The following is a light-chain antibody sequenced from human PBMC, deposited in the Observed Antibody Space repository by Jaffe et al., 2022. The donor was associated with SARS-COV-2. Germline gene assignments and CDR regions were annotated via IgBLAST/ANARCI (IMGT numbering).Light chain of an antibody. CDR1: QSLLFSSNNKNY. CDR3: QQYYRSPRT. CDR2: WAS. V-gene: IGKV4-1*01. J-gene: IGKJ2*01. Sequence: DIVMTQSPDSLAVSLGERATINCKSSQSLLFSSNNKNYLAWYQQKPGQPPKLLLYWASTRESGVPDRFSGSGSGTDFTLTISSLQAADVAVYYCQQYYRSPRTFGQGTKLEIK.